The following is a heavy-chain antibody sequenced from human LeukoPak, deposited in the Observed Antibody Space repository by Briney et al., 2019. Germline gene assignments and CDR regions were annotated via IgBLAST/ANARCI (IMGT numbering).Heavy chain of an antibody. D-gene: IGHD1-1*01. V-gene: IGHV4-59*01. CDR3: ARVSWFPGTSYYYMDV. CDR2: IHYSGTT. J-gene: IGHJ6*03. Sequence: NPSETLSLTCTVSGGSISSYYWSWIRQPPGKGLEWIGYIHYSGTTNYNPSLKSRVTISVDTSKNQFSLKLSPVTAADTAVYFCARVSWFPGTSYYYMDVWGKGTTVTVSS. CDR1: GGSISSYY.